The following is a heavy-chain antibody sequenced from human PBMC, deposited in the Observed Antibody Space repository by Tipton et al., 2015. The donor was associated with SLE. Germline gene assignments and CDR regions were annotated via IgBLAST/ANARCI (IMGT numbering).Heavy chain of an antibody. CDR3: AKVVKEPPSFAFDM. CDR2: IKQDGSEK. V-gene: IGHV3-7*01. CDR1: GFTLSSYW. J-gene: IGHJ3*02. D-gene: IGHD4-23*01. Sequence: SLRLSCAASGFTLSSYWMSWVRQAPGKGLEWVANIKQDGSEKYYVDSVKGRFTISRDNSKNTLYLQMNSLRIEDTAVYYCAKVVKEPPSFAFDMWGQGTMVTVSS.